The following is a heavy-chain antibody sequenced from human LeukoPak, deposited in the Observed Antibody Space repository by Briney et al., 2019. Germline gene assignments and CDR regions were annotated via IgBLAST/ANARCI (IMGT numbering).Heavy chain of an antibody. CDR2: INAGNGNT. Sequence: ASVKVSCKASGYTFTIYAMHWVRQAPGQRLEWMGWINAGNGNTKYSQKFQGRVTITRDTSASTAYVELSSLRSEDTAVYYCAREYEDIVVVPAGGYYGMDVWGKGTTVTVSS. V-gene: IGHV1-3*01. J-gene: IGHJ6*04. CDR3: AREYEDIVVVPAGGYYGMDV. D-gene: IGHD2-2*01. CDR1: GYTFTIYA.